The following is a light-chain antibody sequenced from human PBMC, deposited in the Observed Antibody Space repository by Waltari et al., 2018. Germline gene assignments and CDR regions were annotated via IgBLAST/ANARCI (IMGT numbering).Light chain of an antibody. CDR2: TNN. CDR3: AAWDDTLNGRV. CDR1: SSNNGGNS. J-gene: IGLJ3*02. Sequence: QSVLTQPPSASGTPGQGVTISCSGRSSNNGGNSVSWYQQLPGSAPKLLIYTNNQQPSGVPDRFSGSKSGTSASLAISGLQSEDEAHYYCAAWDDTLNGRVFGGGTKVTVL. V-gene: IGLV1-44*01.